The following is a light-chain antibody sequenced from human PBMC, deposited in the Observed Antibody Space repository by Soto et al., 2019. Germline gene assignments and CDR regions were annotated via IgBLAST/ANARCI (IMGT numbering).Light chain of an antibody. Sequence: DIQMTQSPSTLSASVGDRVTITCRASQSIGTWLAWYHQKPGKAPKLLIYKASSLESGVPSRFSGSGSGTEFTLTISSLQPDDFATYYCQQYNSYPWTFGQGTKVEIK. CDR3: QQYNSYPWT. V-gene: IGKV1-5*03. J-gene: IGKJ1*01. CDR2: KAS. CDR1: QSIGTW.